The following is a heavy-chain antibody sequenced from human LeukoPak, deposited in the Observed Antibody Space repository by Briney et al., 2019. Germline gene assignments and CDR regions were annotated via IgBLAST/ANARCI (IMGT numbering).Heavy chain of an antibody. CDR2: ISAYNGNT. CDR1: GHTFTGYY. Sequence: VASVKVSCKASGHTFTGYYMHWVRQAPGQGLAWMGWISAYNGNTNYAQKLQGRVTMTTDTSTSTAYMELRSLRSDDTAVYYCARSHHEYLDYWGQGTLVTVSS. V-gene: IGHV1-18*04. D-gene: IGHD2-15*01. J-gene: IGHJ4*02. CDR3: ARSHHEYLDY.